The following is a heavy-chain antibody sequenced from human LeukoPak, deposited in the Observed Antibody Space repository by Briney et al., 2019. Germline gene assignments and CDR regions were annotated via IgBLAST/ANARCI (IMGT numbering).Heavy chain of an antibody. CDR2: IYYSGST. V-gene: IGHV4-39*01. Sequence: SETLSLTCTVSGGSISSSSYYWGWIRQPPGKALERIGSIYYSGSTFYNPSLRSRVTISVDTSKNQFSLKLSSVTAADTAMYYCASHYNSGWYWTIDYWGQGTLVTVSS. CDR1: GGSISSSSYY. D-gene: IGHD6-19*01. CDR3: ASHYNSGWYWTIDY. J-gene: IGHJ4*02.